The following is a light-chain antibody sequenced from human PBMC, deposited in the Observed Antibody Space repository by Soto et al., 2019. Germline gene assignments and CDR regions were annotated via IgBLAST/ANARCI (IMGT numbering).Light chain of an antibody. J-gene: IGLJ1*01. CDR3: SSYTSSSTFYV. CDR2: DVS. V-gene: IGLV2-14*01. Sequence: QSALTQPASVSGSPGQSITISCTGTSSDVGGYNYVPWYQQHPGKAPKLMIYDVSNRPSGVSNRFSGSKSGNTASLTISGLQAEDEADYYCSSYTSSSTFYVFGTRTKVTVL. CDR1: SSDVGGYNY.